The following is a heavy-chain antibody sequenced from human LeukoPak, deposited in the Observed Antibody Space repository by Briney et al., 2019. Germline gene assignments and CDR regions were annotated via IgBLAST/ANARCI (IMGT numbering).Heavy chain of an antibody. Sequence: PSETLSLTCTVSGGSISSGGYYWSWIRQHPGKGLEWIGYIYYSGSTYYNPSLKSRVTISVDTSKNQFSLKLSSVTAADTAVYYCARTTYYYGSGPDYWGQGTLVTVSS. D-gene: IGHD3-10*01. J-gene: IGHJ4*02. CDR2: IYYSGST. CDR3: ARTTYYYGSGPDY. V-gene: IGHV4-31*03. CDR1: GGSISSGGYY.